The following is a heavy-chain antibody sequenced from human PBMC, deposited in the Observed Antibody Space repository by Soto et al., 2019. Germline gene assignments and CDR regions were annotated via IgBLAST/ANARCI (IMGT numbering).Heavy chain of an antibody. CDR3: AKDRGPYCSGGICYPPSWFDP. V-gene: IGHV3-23*01. Sequence: GGSLRLSCVGSGFTFGNYAMSWVRQAPGKGLEWVSSITGIDGRTYYADSVKGRFTVSRDNPKNTLYLQMNNLRAEDTAMFYCAKDRGPYCSGGICYPPSWFDPWGQGTQVTVSS. CDR1: GFTFGNYA. CDR2: ITGIDGRT. D-gene: IGHD2-15*01. J-gene: IGHJ5*02.